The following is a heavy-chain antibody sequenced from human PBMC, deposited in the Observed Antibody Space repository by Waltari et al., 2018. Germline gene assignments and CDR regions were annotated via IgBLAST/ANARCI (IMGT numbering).Heavy chain of an antibody. CDR2: MNPNSGNT. Sequence: QVQLVQSGAEVQKPGASVKVSCKASGYTFTSYDINWVRPATGQGLEWMGWMNPNSGNTGYAQKFQGRVTMTRNTSISTAYMELSSLRSEDTAVYYCARGATLWFGELQDYWGQGTLVTVSS. CDR3: ARGATLWFGELQDY. J-gene: IGHJ4*02. V-gene: IGHV1-8*01. D-gene: IGHD3-10*01. CDR1: GYTFTSYD.